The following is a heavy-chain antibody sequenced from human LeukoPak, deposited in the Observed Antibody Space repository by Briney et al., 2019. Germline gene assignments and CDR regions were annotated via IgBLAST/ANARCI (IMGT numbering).Heavy chain of an antibody. Sequence: GGSLRLSCAASGFSFSNYWMHWVRQAPGKGLVWVTRMNSDGSATYYADSVRGRYTISRDNAKNTLYLQMNSLRAEDTAMYFCAKGPNYFGSWGQGTLVTVSS. CDR1: GFSFSNYW. CDR2: MNSDGSAT. V-gene: IGHV3-74*01. CDR3: AKGPNYFGS. J-gene: IGHJ4*02.